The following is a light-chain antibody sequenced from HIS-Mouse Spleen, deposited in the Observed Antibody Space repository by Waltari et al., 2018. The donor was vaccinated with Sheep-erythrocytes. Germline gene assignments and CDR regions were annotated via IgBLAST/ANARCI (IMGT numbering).Light chain of an antibody. CDR3: YSTDSSGNHSNWV. V-gene: IGLV3-10*01. CDR2: EDS. CDR1: ALQKKY. J-gene: IGLJ3*02. Sequence: SYELTQPPSVSVSPGQTARITCSGDALQKKYAYWYQQKSGQAPVLVIYEDSKRPSGIPESFSGSSSGTMATLTISGAQVEDEADYYCYSTDSSGNHSNWVFGGGTKLTVL.